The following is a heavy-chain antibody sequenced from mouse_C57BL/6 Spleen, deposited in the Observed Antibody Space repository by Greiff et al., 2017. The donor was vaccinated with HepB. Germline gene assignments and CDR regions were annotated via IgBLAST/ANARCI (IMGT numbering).Heavy chain of an antibody. CDR2: ISSGSSTI. CDR3: ARPDPKSPFAY. Sequence: EVKVVESGGGLVKPGGSLKLSCAASGFTFSDYGMHWVRQAPEKGLEWVVYISSGSSTIYYADTVKGRFTISRDNAKNTLFLQMTSLRSEDTAMYYCARPDPKSPFAYWGQGTLVTVSA. CDR1: GFTFSDYG. V-gene: IGHV5-17*01. J-gene: IGHJ3*01.